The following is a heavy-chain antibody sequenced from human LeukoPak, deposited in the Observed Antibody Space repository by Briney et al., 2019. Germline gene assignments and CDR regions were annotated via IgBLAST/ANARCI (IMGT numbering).Heavy chain of an antibody. CDR3: ANLYCFGSGSYESRYFDY. D-gene: IGHD3-10*01. CDR2: ISASGGST. CDR1: GFTFSSYA. Sequence: GGSLRLSCAASGFTFSSYAMSWARQAPGKGREWPSSISASGGSTYYADSVKGRFTISRDKSKNTLYLQMISLRAEDTAVYYCANLYCFGSGSYESRYFDYWGQGTLVTVSS. V-gene: IGHV3-23*01. J-gene: IGHJ4*02.